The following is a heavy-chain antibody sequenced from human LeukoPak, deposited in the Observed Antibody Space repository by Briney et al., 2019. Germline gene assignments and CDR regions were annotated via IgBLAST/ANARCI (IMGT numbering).Heavy chain of an antibody. V-gene: IGHV1-3*01. CDR1: GYTFTSYD. J-gene: IGHJ4*02. CDR3: ARGLPTLYYYGSGSYPSDY. CDR2: INAGNGNT. D-gene: IGHD3-10*01. Sequence: GASVKVSCKASGYTFTSYDINWVRQATGQRLEWMGWINAGNGNTKYSQKFQGRVTITRDTSASTAYMELSSLRSEDTAVYYCARGLPTLYYYGSGSYPSDYWGQGTLVTVSS.